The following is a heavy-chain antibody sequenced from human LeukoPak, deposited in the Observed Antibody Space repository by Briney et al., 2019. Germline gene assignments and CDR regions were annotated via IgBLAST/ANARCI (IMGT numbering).Heavy chain of an antibody. CDR3: ARDRHMSGSQATYYYYVDV. Sequence: ASVKVSCKVSGYTLTELSMHWVRQAPGKGLEWMGSFDPKDGETIYAQNLQGRVTMTTDTFTNTAYMELTSLRSDDTAVYYCARDRHMSGSQATYYYYVDVWGKGTTVTMSS. CDR1: GYTLTELS. V-gene: IGHV1-24*01. J-gene: IGHJ6*03. D-gene: IGHD2-21*01. CDR2: FDPKDGET.